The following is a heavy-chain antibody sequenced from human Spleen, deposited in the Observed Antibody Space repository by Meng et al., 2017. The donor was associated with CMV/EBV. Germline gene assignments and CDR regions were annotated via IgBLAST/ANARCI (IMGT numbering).Heavy chain of an antibody. CDR3: ARDVPLLDIVVVPAATANFDY. V-gene: IGHV3-15*01. CDR2: IKSKTDGGTT. D-gene: IGHD2-2*01. Sequence: GESLKISCAASGFTFSNAWMSWVRQAPGKGLEWVGRIKSKTDGGTTDYAAPVKGRFTISRDDTKNTLYLQMNSLRAEDTAVYYCARDVPLLDIVVVPAATANFDYWGQGTLVTVSS. CDR1: GFTFSNAW. J-gene: IGHJ4*02.